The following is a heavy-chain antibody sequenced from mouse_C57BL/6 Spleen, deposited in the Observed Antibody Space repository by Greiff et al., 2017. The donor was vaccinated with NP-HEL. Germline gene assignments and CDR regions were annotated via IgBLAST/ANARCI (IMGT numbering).Heavy chain of an antibody. Sequence: LQQSGAELARPGASVKLSCKASGYTFTSYGISWVKQRTGQGLEWIGEIYPRSGNTYYNEKFKGKATLTADKSSSTAYMELRSLTSEDSAVYFCASLDDWVFDYWGQGTTLTVSS. J-gene: IGHJ2*01. CDR2: IYPRSGNT. CDR3: ASLDDWVFDY. V-gene: IGHV1-81*01. CDR1: GYTFTSYG. D-gene: IGHD2-4*01.